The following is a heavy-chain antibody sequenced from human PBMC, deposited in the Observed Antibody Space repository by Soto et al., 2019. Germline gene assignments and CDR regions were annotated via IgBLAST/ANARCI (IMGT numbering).Heavy chain of an antibody. Sequence: SETVSLTCTVSGGSISSHYWSWIRLPPGKGLEWIGNIYYSGNPNYNPSLKSRVNISVDTSKNQFSLKLTSVIAADTAVSHCGRGITGFDPWGQGTLVTVS. J-gene: IGHJ5*02. D-gene: IGHD2-8*02. CDR1: GGSISSHY. V-gene: IGHV4-59*11. CDR3: GRGITGFDP. CDR2: IYYSGNP.